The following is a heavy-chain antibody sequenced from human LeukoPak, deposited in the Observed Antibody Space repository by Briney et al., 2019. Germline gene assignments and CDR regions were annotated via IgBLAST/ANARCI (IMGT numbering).Heavy chain of an antibody. CDR3: ARSDYGDYHFDY. J-gene: IGHJ4*02. Sequence: PSETLSLTCTVSGGSISSYYWSWIRQPPGKGLEWIGYIYYSGSTNFNPSLKSRVTISVDTSKNQFPLKLNSVTAADTAMYYCARSDYGDYHFDYWGQGTLVTVSS. V-gene: IGHV4-59*01. CDR1: GGSISSYY. D-gene: IGHD4-17*01. CDR2: IYYSGST.